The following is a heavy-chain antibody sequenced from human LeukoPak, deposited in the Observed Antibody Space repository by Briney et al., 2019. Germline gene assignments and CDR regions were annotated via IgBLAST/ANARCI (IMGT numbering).Heavy chain of an antibody. CDR2: IYYSGST. J-gene: IGHJ4*02. Sequence: SETLSLTCTVSGGSISSYYWSWIRQPPGKGLEWIGYIYYSGSTNYNPSLKSRVTISVDTSKNQFSLKLSSVTAADTAVYYCARDQVTMIVVAPFDYWGQGTLVTVSS. CDR1: GGSISSYY. CDR3: ARDQVTMIVVAPFDY. D-gene: IGHD3-22*01. V-gene: IGHV4-59*12.